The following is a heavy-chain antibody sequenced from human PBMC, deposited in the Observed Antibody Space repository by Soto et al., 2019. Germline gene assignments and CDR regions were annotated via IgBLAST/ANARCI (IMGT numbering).Heavy chain of an antibody. Sequence: GSLRLSCAASGFIVTSNYMSWVRQAPGKGLEWVSVIYSDGTTNYAESVKGRFTISRDNSKNTVYLQMNSLRAEDTAVYYCAKGGPGASSGLFEYWGKGTLVTVSS. CDR3: AKGGPGASSGLFEY. V-gene: IGHV3-53*01. CDR1: GFIVTSNY. CDR2: IYSDGTT. J-gene: IGHJ4*02. D-gene: IGHD3-10*01.